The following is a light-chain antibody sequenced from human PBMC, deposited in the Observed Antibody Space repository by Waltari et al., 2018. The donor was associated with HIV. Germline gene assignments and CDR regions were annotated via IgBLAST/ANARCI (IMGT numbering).Light chain of an antibody. V-gene: IGKV3-15*01. Sequence: VMTQSPATLSASPGPRATLPCRASQSVSSYLAWYQQKPGQAPRLLIYGASTRATGIPARFSGSGSGTEFTLTISSLQSEDFAVYYCQQYNKWPRGTFGGGTKVEVK. CDR3: QQYNKWPRGT. CDR1: QSVSSY. CDR2: GAS. J-gene: IGKJ4*01.